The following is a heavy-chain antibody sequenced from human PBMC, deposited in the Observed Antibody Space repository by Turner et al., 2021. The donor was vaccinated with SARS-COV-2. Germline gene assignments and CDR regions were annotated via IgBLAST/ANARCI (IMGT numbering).Heavy chain of an antibody. Sequence: QLHLQESGPGLVKPSETLSLTCTVSGRSIRSGSSFWGWICPPPGKGLEWIGKINWMGRAYYNPSLKSRVTISVDTTKNQFSLKLSSVTAADTAVYYCATRGVDIVVAVAAIDSPQGGMDVWGQGTTVTVSS. J-gene: IGHJ6*02. D-gene: IGHD2-15*01. V-gene: IGHV4-39*01. CDR3: ATRGVDIVVAVAAIDSPQGGMDV. CDR2: INWMGRA. CDR1: GRSIRSGSSF.